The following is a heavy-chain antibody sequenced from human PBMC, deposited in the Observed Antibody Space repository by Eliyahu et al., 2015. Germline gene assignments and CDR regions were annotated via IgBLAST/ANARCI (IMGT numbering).Heavy chain of an antibody. D-gene: IGHD2/OR15-2a*01. CDR2: XYPTYSDT. Sequence: EVQLVQSGAEVKKPGESLKISXKGSGYSFTSSWIGWVRQMPGKGLXWIGIXYPTYSDTRYSPSFQGQVTISVDKSISTAYLQWTSLKASDSAMYYCARRLVIPDAFDIWGQGTMVTVSS. V-gene: IGHV5-51*03. CDR3: ARRLVIPDAFDI. J-gene: IGHJ3*02. CDR1: GYSFTSSW.